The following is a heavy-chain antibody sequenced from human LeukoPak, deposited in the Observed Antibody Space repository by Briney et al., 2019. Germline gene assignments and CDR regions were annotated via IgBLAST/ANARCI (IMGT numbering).Heavy chain of an antibody. CDR3: ARDPAQDDY. J-gene: IGHJ4*02. CDR2: IITSSSHT. V-gene: IGHV3-21*01. Sequence: GGSLRLSRAASGFTLSSYAKNWVRQAPGKGLEWVSSIITSSSHTYYADSVKGRFTISRDNAKNSLYLQMNSLRAEDTAVYYCARDPAQDDYWGQGTLVTVSS. CDR1: GFTLSSYA.